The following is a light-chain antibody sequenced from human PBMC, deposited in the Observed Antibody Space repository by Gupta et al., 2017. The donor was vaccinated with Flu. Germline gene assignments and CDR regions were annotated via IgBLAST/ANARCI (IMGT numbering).Light chain of an antibody. J-gene: IGKJ4*01. CDR2: TAS. Sequence: DSQMTQSPSSVSASVGDRVTITCRASQDISSWLAWYQQKPGKAPKFLIYTASSLHSGVPSRFSGSGSGTEFTLTIRSLQPEDLATYYCQQSKSFPLTFGGGTKVEIK. CDR1: QDISSW. CDR3: QQSKSFPLT. V-gene: IGKV1D-12*01.